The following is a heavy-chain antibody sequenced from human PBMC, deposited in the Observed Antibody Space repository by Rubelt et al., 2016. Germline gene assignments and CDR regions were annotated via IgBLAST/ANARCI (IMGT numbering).Heavy chain of an antibody. CDR3: ARLAVAGSFKEFFEY. Sequence: EVQLVQSGAEVKKPGESLKISCKVSGYSFTSYWIGWVRQMPGKGMEWMGIIYPGYSDTSYSPSFQGQVTISADKSISTAYLHWSSLKASDTAIYYCARLAVAGSFKEFFEYWGQGTLVTVSS. J-gene: IGHJ4*02. CDR2: IYPGYSDT. CDR1: GYSFTSYW. V-gene: IGHV5-51*01. D-gene: IGHD6-19*01.